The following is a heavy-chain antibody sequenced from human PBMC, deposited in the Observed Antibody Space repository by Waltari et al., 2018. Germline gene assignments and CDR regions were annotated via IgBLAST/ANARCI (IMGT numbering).Heavy chain of an antibody. V-gene: IGHV4-34*01. CDR1: GGSLRGYY. Sequence: QVHLQQWGAGLLRPSETLSLICAVYGGSLRGYYWGWIRQPPGKGLGWIGGINHSPNSNYNPSLRSRVHMSIDTSQNQLSLQLTSVTAADTGVYYCVRLEDCTGPGGNCYSGAPFAVDVWGQGTTVTVPS. D-gene: IGHD2-8*02. CDR3: VRLEDCTGPGGNCYSGAPFAVDV. CDR2: INHSPNS. J-gene: IGHJ6*02.